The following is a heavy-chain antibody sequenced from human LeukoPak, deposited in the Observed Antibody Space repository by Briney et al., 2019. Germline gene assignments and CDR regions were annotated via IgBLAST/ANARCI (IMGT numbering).Heavy chain of an antibody. CDR3: ATDFYSASYYFDIALAI. CDR1: GFTFRRYA. V-gene: IGHV3-23*01. D-gene: IGHD3-9*01. J-gene: IGHJ3*02. CDR2: ISCSGDSS. Sequence: GGSLRLSCAASGFTFRRYAMSWVRQAPGKGPEWVSGISCSGDSSYYADSVTGWFAIYRANSKNTVHVQMNSLRAEDTAIYYCATDFYSASYYFDIALAIWGRGTMVTVSS.